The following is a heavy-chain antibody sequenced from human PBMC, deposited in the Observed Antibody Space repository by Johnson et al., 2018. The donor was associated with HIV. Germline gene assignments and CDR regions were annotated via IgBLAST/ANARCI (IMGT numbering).Heavy chain of an antibody. Sequence: QVQLVESGGGVAQPGGSLRLSCVASGFTFSSYGMHWVRQAPGKGLEWVAFIRNDGSNKYYADSVKGRFTISRDNSKNTLYLQMNSLRAEDTAVYYCARSRYDSSGYGIWGQGTMVTVSS. CDR2: IRNDGSNK. CDR1: GFTFSSYG. J-gene: IGHJ3*02. CDR3: ARSRYDSSGYGI. V-gene: IGHV3-30*02. D-gene: IGHD3-22*01.